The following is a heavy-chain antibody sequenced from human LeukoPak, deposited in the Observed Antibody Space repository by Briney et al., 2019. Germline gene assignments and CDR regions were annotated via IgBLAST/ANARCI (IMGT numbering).Heavy chain of an antibody. D-gene: IGHD2-2*01. V-gene: IGHV3-23*01. J-gene: IGHJ6*02. CDR2: ISGSGGST. CDR1: GFTFSSFA. Sequence: GSLRLSCAASGFTFSSFAMSWVRQAPGKGLEWVSAISGSGGSTYYADSVKGRFTISRDNSKNTLYLQMNSLRAEDTAVYYCAKCGVVPAAKYYYYYYGMDVWGQGTTVTVSS. CDR3: AKCGVVPAAKYYYYYYGMDV.